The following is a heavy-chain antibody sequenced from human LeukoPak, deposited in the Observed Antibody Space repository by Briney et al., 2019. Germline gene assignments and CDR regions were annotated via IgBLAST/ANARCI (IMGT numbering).Heavy chain of an antibody. Sequence: GASVKVSCKASGYTFTSYGISWVRQAPGQGLEWMGIINPSGGSTSYAQKFQGRVTMTRDMSTSTVYMELSSLRSEDTAVYYCAVDYYDSSGYYGKFDYWGQGTLVTVSS. J-gene: IGHJ4*02. CDR1: GYTFTSYG. V-gene: IGHV1-46*01. D-gene: IGHD3-22*01. CDR3: AVDYYDSSGYYGKFDY. CDR2: INPSGGST.